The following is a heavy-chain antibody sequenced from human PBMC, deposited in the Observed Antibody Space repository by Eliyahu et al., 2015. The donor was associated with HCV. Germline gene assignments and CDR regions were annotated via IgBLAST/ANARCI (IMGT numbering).Heavy chain of an antibody. V-gene: IGHV3-30*18. CDR3: AKDKYSTSRYFDY. D-gene: IGHD5-18*01. CDR1: XFTFSSYG. CDR2: TSYDGSNK. Sequence: QVQLAESGGGVVQPGRSLRLPCAASXFTFSSYGMXWVRQAPGKGLEWVAITSYDGSNKYYADSVKGRFTISRDNSKNTLYLQMNSLRVEDTAVYYCAKDKYSTSRYFDYWGQGTLVTVSS. J-gene: IGHJ4*02.